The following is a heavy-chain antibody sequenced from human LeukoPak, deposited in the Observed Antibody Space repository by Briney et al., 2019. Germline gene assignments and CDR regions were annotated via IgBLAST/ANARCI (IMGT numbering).Heavy chain of an antibody. CDR1: GFTFSSYG. CDR2: ISGSGGST. D-gene: IGHD5-18*01. J-gene: IGHJ4*02. V-gene: IGHV3-23*01. CDR3: AKDLSDPVRVIES. Sequence: PGGSLRLSCAASGFTFSSYGMSWVRQAPGKGLEWVSGISGSGGSTYYADSVKGRLTISRDNSKNTLYLQMNSLRAEDTAVYYCAKDLSDPVRVIESWGQGTLVTVSS.